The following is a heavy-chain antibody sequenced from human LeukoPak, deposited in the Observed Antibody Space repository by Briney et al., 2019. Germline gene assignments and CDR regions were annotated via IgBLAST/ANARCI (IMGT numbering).Heavy chain of an antibody. CDR2: ISGSSSII. V-gene: IGHV3-11*04. CDR3: AELGITMVGGV. D-gene: IGHD3-10*02. J-gene: IGHJ6*04. Sequence: GGSLRLSCAASGFNFRDYFMSWIRQAPGKGLEWVSYISGSSSIIHYADSVKGRFTISRDNAKNSLYLQMNSLRAEDTAVYYCAELGITMVGGVWGKGTTVTISS. CDR1: GFNFRDYF.